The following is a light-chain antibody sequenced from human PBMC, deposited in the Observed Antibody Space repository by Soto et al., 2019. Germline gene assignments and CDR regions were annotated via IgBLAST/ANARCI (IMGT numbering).Light chain of an antibody. V-gene: IGKV3-20*01. CDR1: QSVAANY. CDR3: QQYNNWPRT. Sequence: EVVLTQSPVTLSLSPGERATLSCRASQSVAANYLAWYQQKRGQAPRLLIYGASRRATGIPDRFTGSGSGTDFTLTISRLEPEDFAVYYRQQYNNWPRTFGQGTKVDIK. J-gene: IGKJ1*01. CDR2: GAS.